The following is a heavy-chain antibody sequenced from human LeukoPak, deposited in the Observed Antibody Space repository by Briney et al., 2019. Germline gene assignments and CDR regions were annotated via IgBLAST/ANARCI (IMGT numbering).Heavy chain of an antibody. D-gene: IGHD3-10*01. CDR2: IYYSGST. J-gene: IGHJ6*02. Sequence: PSETLSLTCTVSGGSISSYYWSWIRQHPGKGLEWIGYIYYSGSTYYNPSLKSRVTISVDTSKNQFSLKLSSVTAADTAVYYCARDVRFGELLSPNYYYYGMDVWGQGTTVTVSS. CDR3: ARDVRFGELLSPNYYYYGMDV. V-gene: IGHV4-59*06. CDR1: GGSISSYY.